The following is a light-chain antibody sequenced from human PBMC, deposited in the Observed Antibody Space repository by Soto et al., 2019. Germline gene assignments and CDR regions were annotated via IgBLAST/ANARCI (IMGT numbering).Light chain of an antibody. CDR2: AAS. CDR1: QDIRDD. V-gene: IGKV1-6*01. J-gene: IGKJ4*01. CDR3: LQDYNYPLT. Sequence: AIQMTQSPSSLSASVGDRVTITCRASQDIRDDLGWYQLKPGKAPKVLIYAASSLHRGVPSRFSGSGSGTDFTLTISSLQPEDFATYYCLQDYNYPLTFGGGTKVDIK.